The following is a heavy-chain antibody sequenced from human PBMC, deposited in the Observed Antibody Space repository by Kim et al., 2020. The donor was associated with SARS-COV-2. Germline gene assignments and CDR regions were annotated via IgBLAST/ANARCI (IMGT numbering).Heavy chain of an antibody. CDR3: ARDHRGNYDFWSGYPPSSYYFDY. CDR2: IYYSGST. Sequence: SETLSLTCTVSGGSISSGGYYWSWIRQHPGKGLEWIGYIYYSGSTYYNPSLKSRVTISVDTSKNQFSLKLSSVTAADTAVYYCARDHRGNYDFWSGYPPSSYYFDYWGQGTLVTVSS. V-gene: IGHV4-31*03. J-gene: IGHJ4*02. CDR1: GGSISSGGYY. D-gene: IGHD3-3*01.